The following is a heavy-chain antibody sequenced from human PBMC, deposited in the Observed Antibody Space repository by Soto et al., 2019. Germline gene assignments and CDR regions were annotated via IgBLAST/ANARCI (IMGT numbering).Heavy chain of an antibody. D-gene: IGHD3-22*01. Sequence: SVKVSCKASGFTFSSSAVHWVRQARGHRLEWIGWIVVGNSNTNYARGLQERVTITRDMSTSTAYMELSGLRSEDTAVYYCARAVPTYYYDSSGXIDYXDYWGQGTLVTVSS. CDR2: IVVGNSNT. CDR3: ARAVPTYYYDSSGXIDYXDY. CDR1: GFTFSSSA. V-gene: IGHV1-58*01. J-gene: IGHJ4*02.